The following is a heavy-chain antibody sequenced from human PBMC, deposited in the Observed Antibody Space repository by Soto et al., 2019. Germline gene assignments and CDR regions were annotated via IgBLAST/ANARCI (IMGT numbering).Heavy chain of an antibody. CDR2: IYHSVST. V-gene: IGHV4-30-2*01. J-gene: IGHJ4*02. CDR3: ARVPHY. CDR1: GGSISSGGYS. Sequence: QLQLLESGSGLVKPSQTLSLTCAVSGGSISSGGYSWGWIRQPPGKGLEWIGYIYHSVSTYYNSCLKSRVTISVDGSNNQFSLRRSPVADAATAVYYCARVPHYWVQGTLVTVSS.